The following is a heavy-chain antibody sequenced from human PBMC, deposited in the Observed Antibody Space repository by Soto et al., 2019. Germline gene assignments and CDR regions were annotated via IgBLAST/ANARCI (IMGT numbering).Heavy chain of an antibody. CDR2: ISAYNGNT. CDR3: ARKRVRYVILTGYYIVPEYFQH. CDR1: GYTFTSYG. D-gene: IGHD3-9*01. Sequence: ASVKVSCKASGYTFTSYGISWVRQAPGQGLEWMGWISAYNGNTNYAQKLQGRVTMTTDTSTSTAYMELRSLRSDDTAVYYCARKRVRYVILTGYYIVPEYFQHWGQGTLVPVSS. V-gene: IGHV1-18*01. J-gene: IGHJ1*01.